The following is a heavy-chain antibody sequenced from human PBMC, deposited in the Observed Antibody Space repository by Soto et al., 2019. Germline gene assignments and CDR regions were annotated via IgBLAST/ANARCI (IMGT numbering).Heavy chain of an antibody. CDR1: GGSISSGGYY. V-gene: IGHV4-39*01. Sequence: SETLSLTCTVSGGSISSGGYYWSWIRQHPGKGLEWIGCMYYSGSTYYNPSLKSRVTMSVDTPKKQFSLILSSVTAADTAVYYCAAMLIVGATPYYFEYWDEGNLVTVSS. CDR2: MYYSGST. J-gene: IGHJ4*01. D-gene: IGHD1-26*01. CDR3: AAMLIVGATPYYFEY.